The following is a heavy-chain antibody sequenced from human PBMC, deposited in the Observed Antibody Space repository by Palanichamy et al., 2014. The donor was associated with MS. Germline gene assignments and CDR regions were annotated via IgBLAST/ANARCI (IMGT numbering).Heavy chain of an antibody. J-gene: IGHJ3*02. D-gene: IGHD3-10*01. CDR2: IYWDDYN. CDR3: ARREWALTRGGALDI. V-gene: IGHV2-5*02. Sequence: QITLQESGPALIRPRQTLTLTCTFSGFSLSSPGEGVGWIRQPPGKAPEWLAVIYWDDYNHHNPSLRNRLTITRDTSKNQVVLTMTNMDPADTASYFCARREWALTRGGALDIWGQGTLVTVST. CDR1: GFSLSSPGEG.